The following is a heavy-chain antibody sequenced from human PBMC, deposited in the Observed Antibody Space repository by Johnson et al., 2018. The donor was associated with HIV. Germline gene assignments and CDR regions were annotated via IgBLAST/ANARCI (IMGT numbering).Heavy chain of an antibody. V-gene: IGHV3-7*05. CDR1: GFTFSSYW. D-gene: IGHD3-22*01. CDR2: IKQDGSEK. J-gene: IGHJ3*02. CDR3: TTDWVDYYDSSGYFYDAFDI. Sequence: VQLVESGGGLVQPGGSLRLSCAASGFTFSSYWMSWVRQAPGKGLEWVANIKQDGSEKYYVDSVKGRFTISRDNSKNTLYLQMNTLKTEDTAVYYCTTDWVDYYDSSGYFYDAFDIWGLGTLVTVSS.